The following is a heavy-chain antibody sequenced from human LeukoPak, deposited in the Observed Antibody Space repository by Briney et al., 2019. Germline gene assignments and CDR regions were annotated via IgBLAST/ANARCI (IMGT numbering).Heavy chain of an antibody. J-gene: IGHJ6*02. CDR3: AKDQSLYYYYGMDV. CDR1: GFIFSSYS. V-gene: IGHV3-30*18. CDR2: ISYDGSNK. Sequence: GGSLRLSCAASGFIFSSYSMNWVRQAPGKGLEWVAVISYDGSNKYYADSVKGRFTISRDNSKNTLYLQMNSLRAEDTAVYYCAKDQSLYYYYGMDVWGQGTTVTVSS.